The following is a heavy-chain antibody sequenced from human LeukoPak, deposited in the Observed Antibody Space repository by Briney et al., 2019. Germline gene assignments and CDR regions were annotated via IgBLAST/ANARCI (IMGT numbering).Heavy chain of an antibody. D-gene: IGHD2-15*01. J-gene: IGHJ4*02. Sequence: PSETLSLTCAVSGGSISSSYWSWIRQPPGKGLEWIGYIYSSGSTNCNPSLKSRVTISVDTSKNQFSLELTSVTAADTAVYYCARRRSGGRDFDYWGQGTLVTVSS. CDR1: GGSISSSY. CDR2: IYSSGST. V-gene: IGHV4-4*09. CDR3: ARRRSGGRDFDY.